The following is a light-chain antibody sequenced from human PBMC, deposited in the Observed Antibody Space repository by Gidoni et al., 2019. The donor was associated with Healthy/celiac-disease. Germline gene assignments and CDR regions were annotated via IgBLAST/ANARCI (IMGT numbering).Light chain of an antibody. CDR2: KAS. J-gene: IGKJ4*01. CDR1: QSISSW. CDR3: QQYNSYSPLT. V-gene: IGKV1-5*03. Sequence: DIQMTQSPSTLSASVGDRVTIPCRASQSISSWLAWYQQKPGKAPKLQIYKASSLESGVPSRFSGSGSGTEFTLTISSLQPDDFATYYCQQYNSYSPLTFGGGTKVEIK.